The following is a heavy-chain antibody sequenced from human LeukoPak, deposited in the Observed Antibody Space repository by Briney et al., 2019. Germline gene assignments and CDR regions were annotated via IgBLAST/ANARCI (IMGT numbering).Heavy chain of an antibody. CDR2: ISGSGGST. J-gene: IGHJ3*02. Sequence: PGGSLRLSCAASGFTFSSYAMSWVRQAPGKGLEWVSAISGSGGSTYYADSVKGRFTISRDNSKNTLYLQMNSLRAEDTAVYYCARGVVVRGVISAFDIWGQGTMVTVSS. V-gene: IGHV3-23*01. D-gene: IGHD3-10*01. CDR3: ARGVVVRGVISAFDI. CDR1: GFTFSSYA.